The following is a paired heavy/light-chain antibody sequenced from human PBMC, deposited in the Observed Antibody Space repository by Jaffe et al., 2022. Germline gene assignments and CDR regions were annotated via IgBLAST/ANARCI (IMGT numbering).Heavy chain of an antibody. CDR2: IYWDDDK. V-gene: IGHV2-5*02. J-gene: IGHJ5*02. CDR1: GFSLSTNGMG. CDR3: TRLLLGVHNWFDP. D-gene: IGHD3-16*01. Sequence: QITLKESGPTLVKPTQTLTLTCTFSGFSLSTNGMGVGWIRQPPGKALEWLALIYWDDDKRYSPSLKSRLTITKDTTKNQVVLTMTNMDPMDTATYYCTRLLLGVHNWFDPWGQGTLVTVSS.
Light chain of an antibody. V-gene: IGLV1-44*01. CDR1: SSNIGSNT. Sequence: QSVLTQPPSASGTPGQRVTISCSGSSSNIGSNTVNWYRQLPGTAPKLLIYTNNQRPSGVPDRFSGSKSGTSASLAISGLQSEDEADYYCAAWDDSLNGPVFGGGTKLTVL. J-gene: IGLJ3*02. CDR2: TNN. CDR3: AAWDDSLNGPV.